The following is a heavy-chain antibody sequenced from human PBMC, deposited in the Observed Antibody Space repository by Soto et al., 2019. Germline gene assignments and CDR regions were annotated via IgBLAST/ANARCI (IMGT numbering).Heavy chain of an antibody. J-gene: IGHJ4*02. CDR3: ANLSEGDY. CDR2: ISYDGSNK. Sequence: GGSLRLSCAASGFTFSSYGMHWVRQAPGKGLEWVAVISYDGSNKYYADSVKGRFTISRDNSKNTLYLQMNSLRAEDTAVYYCANLSEGDYWGQGTLVTVSS. CDR1: GFTFSSYG. V-gene: IGHV3-30*18.